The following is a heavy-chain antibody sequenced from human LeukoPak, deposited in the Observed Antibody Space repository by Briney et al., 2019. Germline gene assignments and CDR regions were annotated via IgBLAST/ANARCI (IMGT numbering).Heavy chain of an antibody. CDR3: ARGSYYDILTGQPASFHH. D-gene: IGHD3-9*01. CDR2: ISSSSSYI. V-gene: IGHV3-21*01. J-gene: IGHJ1*01. CDR1: GFTFSSYS. Sequence: GGSLRLSCAASGFTFSSYSMNWVRQAPGKGLEWVSSISSSSSYIYYADSVKGRFTISRDNAKNSLHLQMNSLRAEDTAVYYCARGSYYDILTGQPASFHHWGQGTLVTVSS.